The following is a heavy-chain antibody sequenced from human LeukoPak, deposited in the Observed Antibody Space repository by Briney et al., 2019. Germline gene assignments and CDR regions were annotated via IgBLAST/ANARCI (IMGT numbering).Heavy chain of an antibody. D-gene: IGHD4-17*01. CDR2: ISGSGGST. V-gene: IGHV3-23*01. CDR1: GFTFSSHD. J-gene: IGHJ3*02. CDR3: AKDLFYGEMGAFDI. Sequence: PGGSLRLSCAASGFTFSSHDMYWVRQAPGKGLEWVSAISGSGGSTYYADSVKGRFTISRDNSKNTLYLQMNSLRAEDTAVYYCAKDLFYGEMGAFDIWGEGTMVTVSS.